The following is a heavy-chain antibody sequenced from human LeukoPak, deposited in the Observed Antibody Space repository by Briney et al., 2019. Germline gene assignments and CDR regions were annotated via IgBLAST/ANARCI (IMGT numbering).Heavy chain of an antibody. CDR1: RYSYTNYW. Sequence: GESLKISCKCCRYSYTNYWLAGVRQRPGKGLEWMGGIYLGDSDTRYSPSFQGHATISADKSISTAYLQWSSVKASDTAIYYCERPRSYGAASNWVATWGQGTLVTVSS. V-gene: IGHV5-51*01. CDR2: IYLGDSDT. CDR3: ERPRSYGAASNWVAT. D-gene: IGHD3-16*01. J-gene: IGHJ5*02.